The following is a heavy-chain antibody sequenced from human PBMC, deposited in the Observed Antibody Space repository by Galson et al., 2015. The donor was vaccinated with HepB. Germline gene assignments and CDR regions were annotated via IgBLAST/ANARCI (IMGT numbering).Heavy chain of an antibody. V-gene: IGHV1-18*01. CDR2: ISAYNGNT. D-gene: IGHD5-18*01. Sequence: SVKVSCKASGYTFTSYGISWVRQAPGQGLEWMGWISAYNGNTNYAQKLQGRVTMTTDTSTSTAYMELRSLRSDDTAVYYCARVRVGIQLWSKGLFDYWGQGTLVTVSS. CDR1: GYTFTSYG. CDR3: ARVRVGIQLWSKGLFDY. J-gene: IGHJ4*02.